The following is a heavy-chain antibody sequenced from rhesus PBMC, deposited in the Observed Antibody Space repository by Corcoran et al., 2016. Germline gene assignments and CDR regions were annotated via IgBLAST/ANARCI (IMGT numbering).Heavy chain of an antibody. CDR3: ARGYGNYWDY. J-gene: IGHJ4*01. V-gene: IGHV4-99*02. CDR2: ISGSSGST. CDR1: GYSISSGYN. Sequence: QVQLKESGPGRVKPSETRSLTRAAAGYSISSGYNWGWTRTTPGKGREYIGYISGSSGSTYYNPSLKSRVTISKDTSKNQFSLKLSSVTAADTAVYYCARGYGNYWDYWGQGVLVTVSS. D-gene: IGHD4-29*01.